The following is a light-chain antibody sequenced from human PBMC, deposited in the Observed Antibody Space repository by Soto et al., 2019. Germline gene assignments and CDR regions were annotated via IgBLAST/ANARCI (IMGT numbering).Light chain of an antibody. V-gene: IGKV1-9*01. CDR2: VAS. CDR1: QGISSN. J-gene: IGKJ4*01. Sequence: GDRVTIPCRASQGISSNLAWYQQKPGKAPKLLIYVASTLQSGVPTRFSGSGSGTEFTLTISSLQPEDSATYYCQQHNSYPLTFGGGTKVEIK. CDR3: QQHNSYPLT.